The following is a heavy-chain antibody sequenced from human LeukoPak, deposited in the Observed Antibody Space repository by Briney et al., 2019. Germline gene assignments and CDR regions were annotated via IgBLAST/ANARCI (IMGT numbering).Heavy chain of an antibody. V-gene: IGHV4-30-2*02. Sequence: SQTLSLTCTVSGGSISSGGYYWSWIRQPPGKGLEWIGYIYHSGSTYYNPSLKSRVTISVDKSKNQFSLKLSSVTAADTAVYYCARYDSSGYDLTFDYWGQGTLVTVSS. J-gene: IGHJ4*02. CDR1: GGSISSGGYY. D-gene: IGHD3-22*01. CDR3: ARYDSSGYDLTFDY. CDR2: IYHSGST.